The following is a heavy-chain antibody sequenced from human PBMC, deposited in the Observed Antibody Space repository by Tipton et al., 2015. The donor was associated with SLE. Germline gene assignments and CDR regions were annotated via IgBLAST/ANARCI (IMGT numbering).Heavy chain of an antibody. Sequence: TLSLTCAVSGGSISSSNWWSWVRQPPGKGLEWIGEIYHSGSTNYNPSLKSRVTISVDKSKNQFSLKLRSVTAADTAVYYCARSSYGRTQFLYYFDYWGQGTLVTVSS. V-gene: IGHV4-4*02. CDR2: IYHSGST. CDR1: GGSISSSNW. J-gene: IGHJ4*02. CDR3: ARSSYGRTQFLYYFDY. D-gene: IGHD1-14*01.